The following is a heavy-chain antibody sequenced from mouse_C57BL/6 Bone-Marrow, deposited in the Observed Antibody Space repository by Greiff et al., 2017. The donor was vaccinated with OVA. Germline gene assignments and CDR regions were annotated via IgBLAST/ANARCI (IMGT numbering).Heavy chain of an antibody. Sequence: EVQLVESGGGLVKPGGSLKLSCAASGFTFSDYGMHWVRQAPEKGLEWVAYISSGSSTIYYADTVKGRFTISRDNAKNTLFLQMTSLRSEDTAMYYCARQGTVVYYYYAMDYWGQGTSVTVSS. J-gene: IGHJ4*01. CDR1: GFTFSDYG. V-gene: IGHV5-17*01. CDR2: ISSGSSTI. CDR3: ARQGTVVYYYYAMDY. D-gene: IGHD1-1*01.